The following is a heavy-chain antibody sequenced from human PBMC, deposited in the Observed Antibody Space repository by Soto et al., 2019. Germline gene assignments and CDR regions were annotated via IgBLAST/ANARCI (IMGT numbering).Heavy chain of an antibody. CDR3: ARNMDYYYGRGSSTGCGV. J-gene: IGHJ6*02. CDR2: IKPKFGDT. CDR1: GYTFTAYY. Sequence: QVQLVQSGAEVKEPGDSVRVSCEAPGYTFTAYYIHWVRRGPGQGLEWMGWIKPKFGDTTYAQDFQGMVSMTRDMSMSTVQMELRRLTPDGPAIYYCARNMDYYYGRGSSTGCGVGGQGTAVTVFS. D-gene: IGHD3-10*02. V-gene: IGHV1-2*02.